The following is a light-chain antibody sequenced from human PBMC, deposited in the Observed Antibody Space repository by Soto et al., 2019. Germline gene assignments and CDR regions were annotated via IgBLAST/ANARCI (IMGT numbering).Light chain of an antibody. J-gene: IGKJ3*01. V-gene: IGKV3D-11*01. CDR1: RGVSSY. CDR3: QQRSNWPT. CDR2: DAS. Sequence: EIVLTQSPATLSLSPGERATLSCRASRGVSSYLAWYQQKPGQAPRLLIYDASNRATGIPARFSGSGPGTDFTLTISSLEPEDFAVYYCQQRSNWPTFGPGTKVDIK.